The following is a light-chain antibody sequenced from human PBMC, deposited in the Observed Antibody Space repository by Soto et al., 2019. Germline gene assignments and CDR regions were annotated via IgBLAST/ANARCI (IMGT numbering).Light chain of an antibody. Sequence: QSALTQPPSASGSPGQSVTISCTGTSSDVGGYNYVSWYQQHPGKAPKLMISEVSKRPSGVPDRFSGSKSGNTDSLTVSGLQDEDEADYYCSSYAGSNNLGVFGTGTKVTVL. CDR1: SSDVGGYNY. V-gene: IGLV2-8*01. CDR3: SSYAGSNNLGV. J-gene: IGLJ1*01. CDR2: EVS.